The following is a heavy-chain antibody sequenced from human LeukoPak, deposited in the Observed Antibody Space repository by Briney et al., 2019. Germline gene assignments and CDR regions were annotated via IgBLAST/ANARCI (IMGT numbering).Heavy chain of an antibody. J-gene: IGHJ4*02. CDR1: GGSISSGGYY. D-gene: IGHD3-3*01. CDR2: IYYSGST. CDR3: ARGYYGVVLDY. Sequence: PSQTLSLTCTVSGGSISSGGYYWSWIRQHPGTGLEWIGYIYYSGSTYYNPSLKSRVTISVDTSKNQFSLKPSSVTAADTAVYYCARGYYGVVLDYWGQGTLVTVSS. V-gene: IGHV4-31*03.